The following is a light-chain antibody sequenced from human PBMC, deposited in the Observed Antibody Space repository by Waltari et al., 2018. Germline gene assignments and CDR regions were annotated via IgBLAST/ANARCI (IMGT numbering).Light chain of an antibody. CDR1: SSHLGGYNF. CDR3: FSYAGSYTNV. Sequence: QSALTQPRSVSGSPGQSVTIACPGTSSHLGGYNFVPRYQHHPGKAPKLMIYDVSKRPSGVPDRFSGSKSGNTASLTISVLQAEDEADYYCFSYAGSYTNVFGTGTKVTVL. J-gene: IGLJ1*01. V-gene: IGLV2-11*01. CDR2: DVS.